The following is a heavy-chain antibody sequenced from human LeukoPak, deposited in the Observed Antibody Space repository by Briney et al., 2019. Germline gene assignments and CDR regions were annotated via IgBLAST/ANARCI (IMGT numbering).Heavy chain of an antibody. CDR3: ARADSSSWYVYYFDY. CDR1: GFTFSSYW. J-gene: IGHJ4*02. Sequence: GGSLRLSCAASGFTFSSYWMHWVRHAPGKGLVWVSRINSDGSSTIYADSVKGRFTISRDNAKNTLYLQMNSLRAEDTAVYYCARADSSSWYVYYFDYWGQGTLVTVSS. V-gene: IGHV3-74*01. D-gene: IGHD6-13*01. CDR2: INSDGSST.